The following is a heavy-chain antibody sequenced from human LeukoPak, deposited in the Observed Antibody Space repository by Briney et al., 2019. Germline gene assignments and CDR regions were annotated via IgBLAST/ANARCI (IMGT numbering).Heavy chain of an antibody. CDR2: IRYDGSNK. CDR3: ARDPGHCSGGSCYSVGDY. CDR1: GFTFNSYG. J-gene: IGHJ4*02. Sequence: GGSLRLSCAASGFTFNSYGMHWVRQAPGKGLEWVAFIRYDGSNKYYADSVKGQFTISRDNSKNTLYLQMNSLRAEDTAVYYCARDPGHCSGGSCYSVGDYWGQGTLVTVSS. V-gene: IGHV3-30*02. D-gene: IGHD2-15*01.